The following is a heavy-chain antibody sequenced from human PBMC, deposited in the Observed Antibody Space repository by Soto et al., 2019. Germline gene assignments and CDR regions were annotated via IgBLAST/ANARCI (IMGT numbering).Heavy chain of an antibody. V-gene: IGHV1-69*13. J-gene: IGHJ5*02. Sequence: GASVKVSCKASGYTFTGYYMHWVRQAPGQGLEWMGGIITIFGTANYAQKFQGRVTITADESTSTAYMELSSLRSEDTAVYYCARERDIAAAGIWFDPWGQGTLVTVSS. CDR1: GYTFTGYY. CDR3: ARERDIAAAGIWFDP. CDR2: IITIFGTA. D-gene: IGHD6-13*01.